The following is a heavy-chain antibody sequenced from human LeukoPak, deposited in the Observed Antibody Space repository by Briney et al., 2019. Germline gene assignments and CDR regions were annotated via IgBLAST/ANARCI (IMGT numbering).Heavy chain of an antibody. D-gene: IGHD3-22*01. CDR1: GGSFSGYY. J-gene: IGHJ4*02. Sequence: SETLSLTCAVYGGSFSGYYWSWIRQPPGKGLEWIGEINHSGSTNYNPSLKSRVTISVDTSKNQFSLKLSSVTAADTAVYYCARGRRRYYYDSSGHLDYWGQGTLVTVSS. V-gene: IGHV4-34*01. CDR3: ARGRRRYYYDSSGHLDY. CDR2: INHSGST.